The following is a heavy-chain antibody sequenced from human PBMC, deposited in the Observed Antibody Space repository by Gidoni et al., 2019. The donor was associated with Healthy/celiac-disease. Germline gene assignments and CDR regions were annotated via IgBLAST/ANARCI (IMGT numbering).Heavy chain of an antibody. D-gene: IGHD2-2*01. CDR3: ARDRDCSSTSCPLDY. J-gene: IGHJ4*02. V-gene: IGHV1-18*01. Sequence: VQLVQAGAEVKKPGAAFKVSCNASGYTFPRYGISWVRQAPGQGLEWMGWISAYNGNTNYAQKLQGRVTMTTETSTSTAYMELRSLRSDDTAVYYCARDRDCSSTSCPLDYWGQGTLVTVSS. CDR2: ISAYNGNT. CDR1: GYTFPRYG.